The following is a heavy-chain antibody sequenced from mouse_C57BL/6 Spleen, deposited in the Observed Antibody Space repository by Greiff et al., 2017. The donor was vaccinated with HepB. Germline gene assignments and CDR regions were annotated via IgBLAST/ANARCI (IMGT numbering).Heavy chain of an antibody. V-gene: IGHV1-76*01. CDR2: IYPGSGNT. CDR3: ARGCYYYGSSPYAMDY. D-gene: IGHD1-1*01. Sequence: VQLQQSGAELVRPGASVKLSCKASGYTFTDYYINWVKQRPGQGLEWIARIYPGSGNTYYNEKFKGKATLTAEKSSSTAYMQLSSLTSEDSAVYFGARGCYYYGSSPYAMDYWGQGTSVTVSS. J-gene: IGHJ4*01. CDR1: GYTFTDYY.